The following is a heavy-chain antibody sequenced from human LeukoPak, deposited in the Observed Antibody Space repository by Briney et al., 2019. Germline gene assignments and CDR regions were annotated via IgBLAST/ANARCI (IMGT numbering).Heavy chain of an antibody. Sequence: PGGSLRLSCAASRFTFSSYWMHWVRQVPGKGLVWVSRISSDESSTTYADSVKGRFTISRDNAKNTLYLQMNSLRAEDTAVYYCARDTYGSGNFYEYWGQGTLVMVSS. J-gene: IGHJ4*02. CDR1: RFTFSSYW. CDR2: ISSDESST. D-gene: IGHD3-10*01. V-gene: IGHV3-74*01. CDR3: ARDTYGSGNFYEY.